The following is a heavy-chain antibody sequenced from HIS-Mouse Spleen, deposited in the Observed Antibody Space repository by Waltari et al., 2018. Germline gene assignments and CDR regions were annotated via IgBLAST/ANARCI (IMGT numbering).Heavy chain of an antibody. V-gene: IGHV3-74*01. J-gene: IGHJ3*02. CDR1: GFTFSSYW. Sequence: EVQLVESGGGLVQPGGSLRLSCAASGFTFSSYWMHWVRQAPGKGVVWVSHINSDGSSTSYADSVKGGFTISRDNAKNTLYLQMNSLRAEDTAVYYCARDLELDAFDIWGQGTMVTVSS. D-gene: IGHD1-1*01. CDR3: ARDLELDAFDI. CDR2: INSDGSST.